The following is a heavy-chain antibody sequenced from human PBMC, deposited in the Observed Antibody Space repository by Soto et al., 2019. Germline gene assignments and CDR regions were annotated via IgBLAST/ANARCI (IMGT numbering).Heavy chain of an antibody. Sequence: GGSLRLSCAASGFTFSSYAMSWVRQAPGKGLEWVSVIYSGGSTYYADSVKGRFTISRHNSKNTLFLQMNSLRAEDTAVYYCARGRYHRGSEGYFDYWCQGPLVTVFS. CDR1: GFTFSSYA. J-gene: IGHJ4*02. CDR3: ARGRYHRGSEGYFDY. D-gene: IGHD5-12*01. V-gene: IGHV3-53*04. CDR2: IYSGGST.